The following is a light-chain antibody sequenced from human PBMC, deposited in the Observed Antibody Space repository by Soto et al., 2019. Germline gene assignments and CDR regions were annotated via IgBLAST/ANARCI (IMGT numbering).Light chain of an antibody. J-gene: IGKJ2*01. Sequence: DIQMTQSPSSLSASVGDTVTITCRASQGISNFLAWYQQRPGTVPRFLIYAASTLHSGVPSRFSGSGSGTHFSLTISSLQPEDFATYYCQKYDRAHYTFGQGTKLQIK. CDR2: AAS. V-gene: IGKV1-27*01. CDR3: QKYDRAHYT. CDR1: QGISNF.